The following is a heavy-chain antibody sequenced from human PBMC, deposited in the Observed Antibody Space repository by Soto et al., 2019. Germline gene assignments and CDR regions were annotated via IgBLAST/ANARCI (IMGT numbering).Heavy chain of an antibody. Sequence: SETLSLTCTVSGGSISSYYWSWIRQPPGKGLEWIGYIYYSGSTNYNPSLKSRVTISVDTSKNQFSLKLSSVTAADTAVYYWARGYCYGMDVWGQGTTVTVSS. CDR3: ARGYCYGMDV. V-gene: IGHV4-59*01. CDR1: GGSISSYY. J-gene: IGHJ6*02. CDR2: IYYSGST.